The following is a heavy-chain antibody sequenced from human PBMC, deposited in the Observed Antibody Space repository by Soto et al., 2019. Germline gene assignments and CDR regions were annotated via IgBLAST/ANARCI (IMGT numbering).Heavy chain of an antibody. CDR3: ARGYGNYYYGMDV. CDR1: GGSFSGYY. Sequence: LFLTCAVYGGSFSGYYWSWIRQPPGKGLEWIGEINHSGSTNYNPSLKSRVTISVDTSKNQFSLKLSSVTAADTAVYYCARGYGNYYYGMDVWGQGTTVTVSS. J-gene: IGHJ6*02. CDR2: INHSGST. V-gene: IGHV4-34*01. D-gene: IGHD4-17*01.